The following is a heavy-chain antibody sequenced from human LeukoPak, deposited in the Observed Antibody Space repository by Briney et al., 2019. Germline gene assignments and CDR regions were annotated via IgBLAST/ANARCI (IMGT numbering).Heavy chain of an antibody. V-gene: IGHV1-2*06. CDR2: INPNSGGT. J-gene: IGHJ4*02. CDR1: GYTFTCYY. Sequence: GASVKVSCKASGYTFTCYYMHWVRQAPGQGLEWIGRINPNSGGTNYEQKFQGRVTMTRDTSISTAYMELSSLRSDDTAVYYCARAERGYSYGKLDYWGQGTLVTVSS. CDR3: ARAERGYSYGKLDY. D-gene: IGHD5-18*01.